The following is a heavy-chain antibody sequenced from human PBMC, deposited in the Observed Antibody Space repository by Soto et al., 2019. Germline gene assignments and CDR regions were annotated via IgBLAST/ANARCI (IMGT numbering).Heavy chain of an antibody. V-gene: IGHV4-59*01. CDR2: IYYSGST. J-gene: IGHJ6*02. Sequence: SETLSLTCTVSGGSISSYYWSWIRQPPGKGLEWIGYIYYSGSTNYNPSLKSRVTISVDTSKNQFSLKLSSVTAADTAVYFCARDHYDSSGYYYYGMDVWGQGTTVTVSS. CDR3: ARDHYDSSGYYYYGMDV. CDR1: GGSISSYY. D-gene: IGHD3-22*01.